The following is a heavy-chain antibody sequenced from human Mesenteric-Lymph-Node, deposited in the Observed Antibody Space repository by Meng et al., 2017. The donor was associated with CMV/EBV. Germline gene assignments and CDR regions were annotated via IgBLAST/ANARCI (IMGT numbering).Heavy chain of an antibody. CDR1: GFTFSSYA. CDR2: ISYDGSNK. Sequence: GESLKISCAASGFTFSSYAMHWVRQAPGKGLEWVAVISYDGSNKYYADSVKDRFTISRDNSKNTLYLQMNSLRPEDTAVYYCARDDYEFWSGYYFHYSYYTMDVWGQGTTVTVSS. J-gene: IGHJ6*02. CDR3: ARDDYEFWSGYYFHYSYYTMDV. V-gene: IGHV3-30-3*01. D-gene: IGHD3-3*01.